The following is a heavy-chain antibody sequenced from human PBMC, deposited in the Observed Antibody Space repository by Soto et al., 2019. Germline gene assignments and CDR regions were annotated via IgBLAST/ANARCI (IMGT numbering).Heavy chain of an antibody. Sequence: EVQLLESGGGLVQPGGSLRLSCAASGFTFSSYAMSWVRQAPGKGLEWVSVISGSGGSTYYAASVKGRFTISRDNSKNTLYLQMNSLRAEDTAVYYCAKGLAWLVLYGFDYWGQGTLVTVSS. CDR3: AKGLAWLVLYGFDY. CDR1: GFTFSSYA. J-gene: IGHJ4*02. D-gene: IGHD6-19*01. V-gene: IGHV3-23*01. CDR2: ISGSGGST.